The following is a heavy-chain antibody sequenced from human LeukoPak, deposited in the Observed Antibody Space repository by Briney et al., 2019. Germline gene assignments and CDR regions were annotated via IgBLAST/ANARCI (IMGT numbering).Heavy chain of an antibody. CDR3: ARDLSRQACSSTSCLFNYYYGMDA. D-gene: IGHD2-2*01. CDR1: GYTFTGYY. Sequence: ASVKVSCKASGYTFTGYYMHWVRQAPGQGLEWMGWINPNSGGTNYAQKFQGRVTMTRDTSISTAYMELSRLRSDDTAVYYCARDLSRQACSSTSCLFNYYYGMDAWGQGTTVTVSS. J-gene: IGHJ6*02. V-gene: IGHV1-2*02. CDR2: INPNSGGT.